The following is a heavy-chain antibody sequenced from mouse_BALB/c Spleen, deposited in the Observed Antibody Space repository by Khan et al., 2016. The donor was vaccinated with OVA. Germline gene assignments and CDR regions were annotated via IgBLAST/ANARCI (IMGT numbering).Heavy chain of an antibody. CDR3: ARANYYGSNSWFAY. CDR2: INPYNGGT. J-gene: IGHJ3*01. CDR1: GYSFTDYT. Sequence: VRLQQSGPELVKPGASMKISCKTSGYSFTDYTLNWVRQSHGKNLEWIGLINPYNGGTTYNQKFKGKATLTVDKSSSTAYMELLSLTSEDSAVYYCARANYYGSNSWFAYWGQGTLVTVSA. D-gene: IGHD1-1*01. V-gene: IGHV1-18*01.